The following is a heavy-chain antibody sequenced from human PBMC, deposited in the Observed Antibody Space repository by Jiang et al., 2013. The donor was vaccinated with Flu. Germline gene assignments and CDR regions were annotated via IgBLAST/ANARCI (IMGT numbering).Heavy chain of an antibody. V-gene: IGHV3-23*01. CDR3: AKDHGDYDWYFDL. CDR1: GFTFSSYA. CDR2: ISGRDGST. J-gene: IGHJ2*01. Sequence: GGGLVQPGGSLRLSCAASGFTFSSYAMSWVRQAPGKGLEWVSAISGRDGSTYYADSVKGRFTVSRDNSGNTLYLQMNSLRVVDTAVYYCAKDHGDYDWYFDLWGRGTLVTVSS. D-gene: IGHD4-17*01.